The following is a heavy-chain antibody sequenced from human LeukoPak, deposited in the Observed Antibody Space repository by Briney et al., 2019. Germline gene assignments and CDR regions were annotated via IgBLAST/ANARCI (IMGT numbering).Heavy chain of an antibody. Sequence: PGGSLRLSCAASGFTFSSYAMSWVRQAPGKGLEWVSSISSSSSYIYYADSVKGRFTISRDNAKNSLYLQMNSLRAEDTAVYYCAKDSEPILRWGDWFDPWGQGTLVTVSS. CDR3: AKDSEPILRWGDWFDP. CDR2: ISSSSSYI. V-gene: IGHV3-21*04. D-gene: IGHD7-27*01. CDR1: GFTFSSYA. J-gene: IGHJ5*02.